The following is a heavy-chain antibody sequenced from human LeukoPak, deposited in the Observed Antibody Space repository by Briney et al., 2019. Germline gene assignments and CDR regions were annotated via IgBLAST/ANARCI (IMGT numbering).Heavy chain of an antibody. Sequence: GGSLRLSCAASGFTFSNYAMHWVRQAPGKGLEWVSLISSGGTYEYYADSVRGRFTISRDNSKNTLYLQLYSLRAEDTAVYYCARDSTYYYDSGSSGPHYFDNWGQGTLVTVSS. CDR3: ARDSTYYYDSGSSGPHYFDN. V-gene: IGHV3-30*01. CDR2: ISSGGTYE. CDR1: GFTFSNYA. J-gene: IGHJ4*02. D-gene: IGHD3-10*01.